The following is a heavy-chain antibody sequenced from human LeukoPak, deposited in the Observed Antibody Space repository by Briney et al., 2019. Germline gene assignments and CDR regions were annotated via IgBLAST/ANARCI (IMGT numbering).Heavy chain of an antibody. V-gene: IGHV3-7*03. D-gene: IGHD6-19*01. CDR2: IKEDGSER. Sequence: PGGSLRLSCAASGFTFSSYAMSWVRQTPGKGLEWVASIKEDGSERQYVDSVKGRFSISRDNTKGSLFLQLNSLRAEDTAVYYCARVHSGWDDNWFDPWGRGTLVTVSS. CDR1: GFTFSSYA. CDR3: ARVHSGWDDNWFDP. J-gene: IGHJ5*02.